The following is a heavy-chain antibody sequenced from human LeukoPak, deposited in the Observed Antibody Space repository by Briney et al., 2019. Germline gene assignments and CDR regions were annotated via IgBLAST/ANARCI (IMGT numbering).Heavy chain of an antibody. V-gene: IGHV3-11*01. CDR3: ARQGSESDY. Sequence: GGSLRLSCAASVFTLSHYYMTCIRESPGKGVEGLSCISSSGDTIYYADSVKGRFTVYRDNAENSLYLQMNSRRAEGRAMYHCARQGSESDYWGQGTLVTVSS. J-gene: IGHJ4*02. CDR2: ISSSGDTI. CDR1: VFTLSHYY.